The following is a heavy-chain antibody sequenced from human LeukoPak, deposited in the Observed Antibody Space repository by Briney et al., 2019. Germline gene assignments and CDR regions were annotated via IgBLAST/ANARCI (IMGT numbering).Heavy chain of an antibody. Sequence: GGSLRLSCAASGFTFSRYSMHWVRQAPGKGLEWVAVISYDGINKYYADSVKGRFTISRDNSKNTLYLQMNSLRTEDTAVYYCASGQLLQYYYYYYMDVWGKGTTVTVSS. D-gene: IGHD2-2*01. V-gene: IGHV3-30-3*01. CDR2: ISYDGINK. CDR1: GFTFSRYS. CDR3: ASGQLLQYYYYYYMDV. J-gene: IGHJ6*03.